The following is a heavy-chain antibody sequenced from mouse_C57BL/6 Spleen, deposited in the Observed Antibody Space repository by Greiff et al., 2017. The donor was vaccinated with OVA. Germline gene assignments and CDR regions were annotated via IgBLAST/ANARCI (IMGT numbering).Heavy chain of an antibody. D-gene: IGHD4-1*01. CDR2: IWSGGST. V-gene: IGHV2-2*01. CDR1: GFSLTSYG. Sequence: QVQLKESGPGLVQPSQSLSITCTVSGFSLTSYGVHWVRQSPGKGLEWLGVIWSGGSTDYNAAFISRLSISQDNSKSQVFFKMNSLQADDTAIYYCAKGGAGTGYFDVWGTGTTVTVSS. CDR3: AKGGAGTGYFDV. J-gene: IGHJ1*03.